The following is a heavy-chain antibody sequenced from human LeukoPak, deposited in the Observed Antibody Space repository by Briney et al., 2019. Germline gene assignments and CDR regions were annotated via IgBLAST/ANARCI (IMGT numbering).Heavy chain of an antibody. CDR1: GGSFSGYY. V-gene: IGHV4-34*01. CDR2: INHSGST. J-gene: IGHJ1*01. CDR3: AREQH. Sequence: SETLSLACAVYGGSFSGYYWSWIRQPPGKGLEWIGEINHSGSTNYNPSLKSRVTISVDTSKNQFSLKLSSVTAADTAVYYCAREQHWGQGTLVTVSS.